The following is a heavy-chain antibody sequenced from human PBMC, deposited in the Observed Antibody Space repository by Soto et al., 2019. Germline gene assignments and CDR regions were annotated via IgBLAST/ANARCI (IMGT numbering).Heavy chain of an antibody. CDR2: VSSSGST. Sequence: QVQLQESGPGLVKPSETLSLTCTVSGGSISGNSWSWIRQPTGKGLEWIGYVSSSGSTKYNPSLKSRVSISVDPSKNQFSLKRTAVTASDTAVYYCASVWRQQLPFCDFWGQGTLLTVSS. V-gene: IGHV4-59*01. J-gene: IGHJ4*02. D-gene: IGHD6-13*01. CDR3: ASVWRQQLPFCDF. CDR1: GGSISGNS.